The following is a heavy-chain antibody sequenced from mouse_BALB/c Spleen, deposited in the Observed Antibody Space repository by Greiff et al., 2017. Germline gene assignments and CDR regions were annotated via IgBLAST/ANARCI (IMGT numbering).Heavy chain of an antibody. CDR3: AREPPVDY. V-gene: IGHV1S81*02. Sequence: VQLQQSGTVLARPGASVKMSCKASGYTFTSYWMHWVKQRPGQGLEWIGEINPSNGRTNYNEKFKSKATLTVDKSSSTAYMQLSSLTSEDSAVYYCAREPPVDYWGQGTTLTVSS. CDR1: GYTFTSYW. J-gene: IGHJ2*01. CDR2: INPSNGRT.